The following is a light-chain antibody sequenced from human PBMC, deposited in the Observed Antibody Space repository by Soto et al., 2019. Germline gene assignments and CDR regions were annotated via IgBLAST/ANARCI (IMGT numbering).Light chain of an antibody. Sequence: EIVLTQSPGTLSLSPGERATLSCRASQSVNSNYLAWYQQKPGQAPRLLIYGASSRATDIPDRFSGSGSGTDFNLTISRLEPEDFAVYYCQQYGSSPLYTFGQGTKLEIK. V-gene: IGKV3-20*01. CDR1: QSVNSNY. CDR3: QQYGSSPLYT. CDR2: GAS. J-gene: IGKJ2*01.